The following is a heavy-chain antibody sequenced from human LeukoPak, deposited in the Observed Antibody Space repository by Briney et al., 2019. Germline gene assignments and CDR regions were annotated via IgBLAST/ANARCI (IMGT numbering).Heavy chain of an antibody. CDR1: GGSFSGYY. CDR3: ARGWSSSWSY. CDR2: INHSGCT. J-gene: IGHJ4*02. V-gene: IGHV4-34*01. Sequence: PSETLSLTCAVYGGSFSGYYWSWIRQPPGKGLEWIGEINHSGCTNYNPSLKSRVTISVDTSKNQFSLKLSSVAAADTAVYYCARGWSSSWSYWGQGTLVTVSS. D-gene: IGHD6-13*01.